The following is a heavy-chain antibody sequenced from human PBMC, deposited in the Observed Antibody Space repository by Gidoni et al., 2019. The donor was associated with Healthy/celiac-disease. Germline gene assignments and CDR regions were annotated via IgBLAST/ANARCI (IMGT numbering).Heavy chain of an antibody. CDR3: ARDQILNYYDSSGLDY. CDR2: IWYDGSHK. D-gene: IGHD3-22*01. V-gene: IGHV3-33*01. CDR1: GFTFSSDG. J-gene: IGHJ4*02. Sequence: QVQLVASGGGVGQPGRSLRLSCAAAGFTFSSDGRHWVREAPGKGLEWVAVIWYDGSHKYYADSVKGRFTLSRDNSKNTLYLQMNSLRAEDTAVYYCARDQILNYYDSSGLDYWGQGTLVTVSS.